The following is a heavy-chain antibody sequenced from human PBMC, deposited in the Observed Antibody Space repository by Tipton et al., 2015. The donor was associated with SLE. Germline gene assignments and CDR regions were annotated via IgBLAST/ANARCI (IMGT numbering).Heavy chain of an antibody. CDR2: IYYSGST. V-gene: IGHV4-39*07. Sequence: TLSLTCTVSGGSISSSSYYWGWIRQPPGKGLERIGSIYYSGSTYYNPSLKSRVTISVDTSKNQFSLKLSSVTAADTAVYYCARSSGHSFDLWGRGTLVTFSS. CDR1: GGSISSSSYY. D-gene: IGHD3-22*01. CDR3: ARSSGHSFDL. J-gene: IGHJ2*01.